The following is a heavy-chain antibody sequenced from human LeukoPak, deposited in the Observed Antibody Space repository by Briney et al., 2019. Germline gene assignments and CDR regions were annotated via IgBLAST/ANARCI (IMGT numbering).Heavy chain of an antibody. V-gene: IGHV1-18*01. D-gene: IGHD3-3*01. CDR2: ISAYNGNT. CDR1: GYTFTSYG. J-gene: IGHJ4*02. CDR3: ARYYDFWSGYYSFDY. Sequence: GASVTVSCTASGYTFTSYGISWVRQAPGQGLEWMGWISAYNGNTNYAQKLQGRVTMTTDTSTSTAYMELRSLRSDDTAVYYCARYYDFWSGYYSFDYWGQGTLVTVSS.